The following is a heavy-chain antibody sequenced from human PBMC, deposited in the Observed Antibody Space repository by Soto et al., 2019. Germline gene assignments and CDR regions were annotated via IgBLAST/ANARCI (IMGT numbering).Heavy chain of an antibody. CDR2: TRNKANSYTT. J-gene: IGHJ4*02. V-gene: IGHV3-72*01. CDR3: TRFAYSSGWYLDY. CDR1: GFIFSDHY. Sequence: EVQLVESGGGLVQPGGSLRLSCVVSGFIFSDHYMDWVRQAPGKGLEWVGRTRNKANSYTTEYAASVKGRFTISRDDSKNRLYLQMNSLKSEDTAVYYCTRFAYSSGWYLDYWGQGPLVTVSS. D-gene: IGHD6-19*01.